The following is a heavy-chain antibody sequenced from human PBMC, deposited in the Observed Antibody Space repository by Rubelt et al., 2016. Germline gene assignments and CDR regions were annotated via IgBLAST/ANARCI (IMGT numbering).Heavy chain of an antibody. CDR3: ARDIRGGFDY. J-gene: IGHJ4*02. CDR1: GFTFDDYT. Sequence: AASGFTFDDYTMHWVRQAPGKGLEWVSLISWDGGSTYYADSVKGRFTISRENAKNSLYLQMNSLRAGDTAVYYCARDIRGGFDYWGQGTLVTVSS. CDR2: ISWDGGST. V-gene: IGHV3-43*01.